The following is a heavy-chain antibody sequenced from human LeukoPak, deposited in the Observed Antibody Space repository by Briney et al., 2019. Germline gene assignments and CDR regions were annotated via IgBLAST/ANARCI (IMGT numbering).Heavy chain of an antibody. CDR1: GFTFSSYA. D-gene: IGHD3-22*01. V-gene: IGHV3-30*04. J-gene: IGHJ3*02. CDR3: ARGGRGYEDAFDI. Sequence: GRSLRLSCAASGFTFSSYAMHWVRQAPGKGLEWVAVISYDGSNKYYADSVKGRFTISRDNAKNSLYLQMNSLRAEDTAVYYCARGGRGYEDAFDIWGQGTMVTVSS. CDR2: ISYDGSNK.